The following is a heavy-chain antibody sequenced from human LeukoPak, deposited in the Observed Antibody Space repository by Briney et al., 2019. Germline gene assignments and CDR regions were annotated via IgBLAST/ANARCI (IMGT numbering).Heavy chain of an antibody. CDR3: ARRLTQYDCFDP. Sequence: XSLTXXXSGXSXXSNSVXWNWIRQSPSRGLEWLGRTYYRSTWYNDYAVSVRGRITVNPDTSKNQFSLHLNSVTPEDTAVYYCARRLTQYDCFDPWGQGILVTVSS. D-gene: IGHD2-2*01. CDR2: TYYRSTWYN. J-gene: IGHJ5*02. CDR1: GXSXXSNSVX. V-gene: IGHV6-1*01.